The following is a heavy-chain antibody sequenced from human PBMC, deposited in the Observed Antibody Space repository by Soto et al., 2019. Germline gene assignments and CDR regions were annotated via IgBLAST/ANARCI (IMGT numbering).Heavy chain of an antibody. CDR3: CYSTSSNGN. D-gene: IGHD2-2*01. CDR1: GFTFSDYW. Sequence: EVQLVESGGGLVQPGGSLRLSCAASGFTFSDYWMSWVRQAPGKGLEWVANIKQDGSEKYYVDSVKGRFTISRDNAKNSLYLQMNSLRAEDTAVYYSCYSTSSNGNWGQGALVTVSS. J-gene: IGHJ4*02. CDR2: IKQDGSEK. V-gene: IGHV3-7*01.